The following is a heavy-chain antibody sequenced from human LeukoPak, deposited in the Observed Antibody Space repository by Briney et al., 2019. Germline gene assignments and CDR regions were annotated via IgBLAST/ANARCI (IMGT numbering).Heavy chain of an antibody. Sequence: GESLKISCQGYGYSFTSYWIGWVRQMPGKGLEWMGIIYPGDSDTRYSPSFQGQVTISADKSISTAYLQWSSLKASDTAMYYCARHVAGGSTSPGVAAAGSLDYWGQGTLVTVSS. CDR2: IYPGDSDT. D-gene: IGHD6-13*01. CDR1: GYSFTSYW. V-gene: IGHV5-51*01. CDR3: ARHVAGGSTSPGVAAAGSLDY. J-gene: IGHJ4*02.